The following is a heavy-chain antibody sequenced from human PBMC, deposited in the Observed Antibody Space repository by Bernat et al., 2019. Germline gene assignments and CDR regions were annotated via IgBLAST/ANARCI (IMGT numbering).Heavy chain of an antibody. D-gene: IGHD3-10*01. CDR3: ARGVVRGVLTRGVDI. V-gene: IGHV3-30*03. CDR1: GFAFSTYG. Sequence: QVQLVESGGGVVQPGGSLRLSCAASGFAFSTYGMHWVRQGPGKGLEWVAVISYRGSKNYHADSVKGRFTISRDNANNTLFLQMNSLRAEDTGVYYCARGVVRGVLTRGVDIWGQGTTVTVSS. J-gene: IGHJ6*02. CDR2: ISYRGSKN.